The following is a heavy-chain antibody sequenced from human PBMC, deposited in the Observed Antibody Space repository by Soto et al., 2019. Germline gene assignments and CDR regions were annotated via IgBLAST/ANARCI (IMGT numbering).Heavy chain of an antibody. CDR2: INPNSGNI. V-gene: IGHV1-8*01. CDR3: GRGRVWGIFSLLDY. J-gene: IGHJ4*02. CDR1: GNTFTSYD. Sequence: ASVKVSCKASGNTFTSYDINWVRQATGHGLEWMGWINPNSGNIGYAQKFQGRVTMTRDTAIRTAYMEVSRLRSDDTAVYYCGRGRVWGIFSLLDYGGQGTLVTVSS. D-gene: IGHD3-16*01.